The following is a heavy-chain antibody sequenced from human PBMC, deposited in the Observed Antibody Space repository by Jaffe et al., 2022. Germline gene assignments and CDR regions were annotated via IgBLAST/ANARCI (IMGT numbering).Heavy chain of an antibody. CDR2: ISSSSSYI. V-gene: IGHV3-21*01. CDR3: ARDGASIAADAFDI. J-gene: IGHJ3*02. D-gene: IGHD6-13*01. CDR1: GFTFSSYS. Sequence: EVQLVESGGGLVKPGGSLRLSCAASGFTFSSYSMNWVRQAPGKGLEWVSSISSSSSYIYYADSVKGRFTISRDNAKNSLYLQMNSLRAEDTAVYYCARDGASIAADAFDIWGQGTMVTVSS.